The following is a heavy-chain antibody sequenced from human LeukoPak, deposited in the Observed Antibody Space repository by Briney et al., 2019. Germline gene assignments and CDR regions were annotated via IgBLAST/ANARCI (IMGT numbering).Heavy chain of an antibody. CDR3: AREVRGIFGVVTLDY. V-gene: IGHV3-48*01. CDR1: GFTFSSYS. Sequence: GGSLRLSCAASGFTFSSYSMNRVRQAPGKGLEWVSYISSSSSTIYYADSVKGRFTISRDNAKNSLYLQMNSLRAEDTAVYYCAREVRGIFGVVTLDYWGQGTLVTVSS. J-gene: IGHJ4*02. D-gene: IGHD3-3*01. CDR2: ISSSSSTI.